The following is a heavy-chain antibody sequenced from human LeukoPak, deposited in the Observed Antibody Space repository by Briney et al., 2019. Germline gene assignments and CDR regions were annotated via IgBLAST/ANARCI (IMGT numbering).Heavy chain of an antibody. D-gene: IGHD2-8*01. CDR2: ISSSSSYI. J-gene: IGHJ4*02. CDR3: ARPGYCTNGVCYTVDY. Sequence: GGSLRLSCAASGFTFSSYSMNWVRQAPGKGLEWVSSISSSSSYIYYADSVKGRFTISRDNAKSSLYLQMNSLRAEDTAVYYCARPGYCTNGVCYTVDYWGQGTLVTVSS. CDR1: GFTFSSYS. V-gene: IGHV3-21*01.